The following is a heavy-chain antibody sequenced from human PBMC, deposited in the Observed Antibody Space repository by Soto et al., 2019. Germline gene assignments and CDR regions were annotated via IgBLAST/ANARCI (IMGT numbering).Heavy chain of an antibody. CDR1: GYSFTNYW. CDR2: IDPDDSYT. J-gene: IGHJ4*02. V-gene: IGHV5-10-1*01. Sequence: PGEFLKISCRGSGYSFTNYWINRVRQMPGKGLEWMGRIDPDDSYTNYSPSFQGHVTISVDKSISTAYLQWSSLQASDTAIYYCARLPPPTYCSGSTCSGYWGQGTLVTVSS. CDR3: ARLPPPTYCSGSTCSGY. D-gene: IGHD2-15*01.